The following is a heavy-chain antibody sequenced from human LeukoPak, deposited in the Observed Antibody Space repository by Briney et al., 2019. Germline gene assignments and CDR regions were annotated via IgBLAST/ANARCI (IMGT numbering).Heavy chain of an antibody. J-gene: IGHJ4*02. V-gene: IGHV1-2*02. CDR1: GYTFTGYY. CDR3: ARATVIGGLLLYY. CDR2: INPNSGGT. D-gene: IGHD3-22*01. Sequence: ASVKVSCKASGYTFTGYYMHWVRQAPGQGLEWMGWINPNSGGTNYAQKLQGRVTMTTDTSTSTAYMELRSLRSDDTAVYYCARATVIGGLLLYYWGQGTLVTVSS.